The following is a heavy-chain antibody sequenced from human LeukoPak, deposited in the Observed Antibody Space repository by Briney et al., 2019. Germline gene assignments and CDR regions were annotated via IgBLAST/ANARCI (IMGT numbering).Heavy chain of an antibody. D-gene: IGHD6-6*01. CDR2: INNGGST. CDR3: ARGESIAARRD. Sequence: SETLSLTCAVYGVSFSGYYWGWIRQPPGKGLEWIGEINNGGSTNYNTSLKSRVTISVDTSKNQFSLKLSSVTAADTAVYYCARGESIAARRDWGQGTLVTVSS. J-gene: IGHJ4*02. V-gene: IGHV4-34*01. CDR1: GVSFSGYY.